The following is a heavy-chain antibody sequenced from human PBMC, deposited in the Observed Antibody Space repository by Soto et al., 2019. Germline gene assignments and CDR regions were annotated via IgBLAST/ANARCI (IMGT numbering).Heavy chain of an antibody. Sequence: QVQLVQSGAEVKRPGASVKISCEASGYTFTSYAIHWVRQAPGQRLEWMGWINPGKETTRYSQKFQGRVTITSDTSASTVYMLMSSVRSEDTALYYCARDPEYGSGSLDVWGQGTMVIVSS. V-gene: IGHV1-3*01. D-gene: IGHD3-10*01. J-gene: IGHJ3*01. CDR3: ARDPEYGSGSLDV. CDR1: GYTFTSYA. CDR2: INPGKETT.